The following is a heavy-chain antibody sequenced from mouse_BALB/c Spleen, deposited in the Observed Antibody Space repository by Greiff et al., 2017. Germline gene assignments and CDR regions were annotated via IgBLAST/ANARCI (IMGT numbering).Heavy chain of an antibody. D-gene: IGHD1-1*01. Sequence: DVKLQESGPGLVKPSQSLSLTCTVTGYSITSDYAWNWIRQFPGNKLEWMGYISYSGSTSYNPSLKSRISITRDTSKNQFFLQLNSVTTEDTATYYCARSLYYYGSSYYWYFDVWGAGTTVTVSS. CDR2: ISYSGST. V-gene: IGHV3-2*02. CDR1: GYSITSDYA. J-gene: IGHJ1*01. CDR3: ARSLYYYGSSYYWYFDV.